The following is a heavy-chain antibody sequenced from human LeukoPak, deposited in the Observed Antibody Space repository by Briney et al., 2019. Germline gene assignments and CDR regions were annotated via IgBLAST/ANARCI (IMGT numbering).Heavy chain of an antibody. CDR2: IWYDGSKE. D-gene: IGHD3-3*01. CDR3: AREASGYYRDY. V-gene: IGHV3-33*01. Sequence: PGRSLRLSCAASGFTFSSYGMHWVRQAPGKGLEWVAVIWYDGSKEYYGDSVKGRFSISRDDSRNTLYLQMNSLRAEDTAVYFCAREASGYYRDYWGQGTLVTVSS. CDR1: GFTFSSYG. J-gene: IGHJ4*02.